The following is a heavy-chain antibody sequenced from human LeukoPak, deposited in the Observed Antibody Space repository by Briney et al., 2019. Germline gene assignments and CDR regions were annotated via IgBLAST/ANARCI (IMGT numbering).Heavy chain of an antibody. CDR3: AASNYYDSSGYYC. Sequence: PQTLSLTCAVSGGSVSSGGYSWSWIRQPPGKGLEWIGYIYHSGSTYYNPSLKSRVTISVDRSKNQFSLKLSSVTAADTAVYYCAASNYYDSSGYYCWGQGTLVTISS. J-gene: IGHJ4*02. CDR1: GGSVSSGGYS. V-gene: IGHV4-30-2*01. D-gene: IGHD3-22*01. CDR2: IYHSGST.